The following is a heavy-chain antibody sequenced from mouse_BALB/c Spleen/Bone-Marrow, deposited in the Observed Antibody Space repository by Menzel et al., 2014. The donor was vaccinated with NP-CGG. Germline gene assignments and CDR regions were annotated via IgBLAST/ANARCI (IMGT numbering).Heavy chain of an antibody. V-gene: IGHV1-87*01. CDR2: IYSGDGDT. D-gene: IGHD4-1*01. Sequence: VKLVEPGAELARPGASVKLSCKASGYTFTSYWMQWVKQRPGQGLEWIGAIYSGDGDTRYTQKFKGKATLTADKSSSTAYMQLSSLASEDSAVYYCARGWDWFAYWGQGTLVTVSA. J-gene: IGHJ3*01. CDR1: GYTFTSYW. CDR3: ARGWDWFAY.